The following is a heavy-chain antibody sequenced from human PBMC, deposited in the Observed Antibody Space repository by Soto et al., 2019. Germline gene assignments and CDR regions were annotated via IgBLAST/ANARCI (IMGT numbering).Heavy chain of an antibody. D-gene: IGHD2-21*02. Sequence: QLQLQESGPGLVKPSDTLSLTCTVSGGSISSSSYYWGWIRQPPGKGLEWIGSIYYSGSTYYNPSLKSRVTISVDTSKNQFSLKLSSVPAADTAVYYCARHWDCGGNSHFDYCGQGTLVTVSS. CDR2: IYYSGST. V-gene: IGHV4-39*01. CDR1: GGSISSSSYY. J-gene: IGHJ4*02. CDR3: ARHWDCGGNSHFDY.